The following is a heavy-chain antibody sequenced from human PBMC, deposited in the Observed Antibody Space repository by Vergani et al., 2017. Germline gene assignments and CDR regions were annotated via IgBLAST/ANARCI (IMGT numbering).Heavy chain of an antibody. V-gene: IGHV4-39*01. CDR2: IYYSGST. D-gene: IGHD3-22*01. CDR3: ARGPYYYDSSGYYYFLDFDY. CDR1: GGPISSNSYY. Sequence: QLQLQESGPGLVKPSETLSLTCTVSGGPISSNSYYWGWIRQPXGKGLEWIGSIYYSGSTYYNPSLKSRVTISVDTSKNQFSLKLSSVTAADTAVYYCARGPYYYDSSGYYYFLDFDYWGQGTLVTVSS. J-gene: IGHJ4*02.